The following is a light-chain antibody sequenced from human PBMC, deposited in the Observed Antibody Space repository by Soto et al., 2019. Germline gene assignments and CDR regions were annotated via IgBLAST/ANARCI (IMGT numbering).Light chain of an antibody. V-gene: IGKV1-6*02. CDR3: LQDFSFPRT. Sequence: IQITQSPSSVPASIGDRVTITCRASQSISNYLNCYQQKPGKAPKLLIDGSSTLQTGVPSRFSGSGSGTDFTLIISSLQPEDFATYYCLQDFSFPRTFGQGTKVDIK. J-gene: IGKJ1*01. CDR2: GSS. CDR1: QSISNY.